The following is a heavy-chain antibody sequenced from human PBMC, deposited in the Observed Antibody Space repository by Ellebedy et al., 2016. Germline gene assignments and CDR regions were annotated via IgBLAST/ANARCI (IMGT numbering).Heavy chain of an antibody. D-gene: IGHD3-10*01. CDR1: GFTFDDYA. V-gene: IGHV3-9*01. J-gene: IGHJ4*02. CDR2: ISWNSGSI. Sequence: GGSLRLSCAASGFTFDDYAMHWVRQAPGKGLEWVSGISWNSGSIGYADSVKGRFTISRDNAKNSLYLQMNSLRAEDTALYYCAKALWFGELSCFDHWGQGTLVTVSS. CDR3: AKALWFGELSCFDH.